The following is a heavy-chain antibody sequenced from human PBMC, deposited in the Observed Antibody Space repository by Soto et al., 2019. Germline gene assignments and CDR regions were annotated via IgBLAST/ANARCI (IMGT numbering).Heavy chain of an antibody. Sequence: QVQLQESGPGLVKPSQTLSLTCTVSGGSISSGGYYWSWIRQHPGKGLEWIGYIYYSGSTYYNPSPKSRVTISVDTSKIQFSLKLSSVTAADTAVYYCARDWGSGSYLAFDIWGQGTMVTVSS. D-gene: IGHD3-10*01. J-gene: IGHJ3*02. CDR3: ARDWGSGSYLAFDI. CDR1: GGSISSGGYY. CDR2: IYYSGST. V-gene: IGHV4-31*03.